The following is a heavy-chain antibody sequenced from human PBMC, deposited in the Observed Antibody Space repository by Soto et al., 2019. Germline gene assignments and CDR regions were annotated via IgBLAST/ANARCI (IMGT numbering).Heavy chain of an antibody. D-gene: IGHD2-15*01. CDR2: MNPNSGNT. CDR3: ARVYCSGGSCYGWFDP. CDR1: GYTFTSYD. Sequence: ASVKVSCKASGYTFTSYDINWVRQATGQELEWMGWMNPNSGNTGYAQKFQGRVTMTRNTSISTAYMELSSLRSEDTAVYYCARVYCSGGSCYGWFDPWGQGTLVTVT. V-gene: IGHV1-8*01. J-gene: IGHJ5*02.